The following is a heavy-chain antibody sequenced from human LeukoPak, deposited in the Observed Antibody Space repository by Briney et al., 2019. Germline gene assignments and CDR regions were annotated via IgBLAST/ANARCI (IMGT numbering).Heavy chain of an antibody. CDR3: ARVPSQRYGLGYYYYYMDV. CDR2: MNPNSGNT. J-gene: IGHJ6*03. D-gene: IGHD4-17*01. V-gene: IGHV1-8*03. Sequence: ASVKVSCKASGYTFTSYDINWVRQATGQGLEWMGWMNPNSGNTGYAQKFQGRVTITRNTSISTAYMELSSLRSEDTAVYYCARVPSQRYGLGYYYYYMDVWDKETTVTVSS. CDR1: GYTFTSYD.